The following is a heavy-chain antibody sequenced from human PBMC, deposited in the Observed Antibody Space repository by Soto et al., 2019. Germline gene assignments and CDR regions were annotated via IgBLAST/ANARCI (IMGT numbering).Heavy chain of an antibody. Sequence: SETLSLTCTVSGGSISSSSYYWGWIRQPPGKGLEWIGSIYYSGSTYYNPSLKSRVTISVDTSKNQFSLKLSSVTAADTAVYYCARTTVPDYGEDYWGQGTLVTVSS. CDR3: ARTTVPDYGEDY. CDR2: IYYSGST. V-gene: IGHV4-39*01. J-gene: IGHJ4*02. D-gene: IGHD4-17*01. CDR1: GGSISSSSYY.